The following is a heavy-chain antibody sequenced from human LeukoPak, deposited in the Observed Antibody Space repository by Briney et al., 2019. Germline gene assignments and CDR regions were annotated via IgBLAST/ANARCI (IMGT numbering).Heavy chain of an antibody. D-gene: IGHD2-15*01. Sequence: QSGGSLRLSCAASGFTFSSYDMHWVRQAPGKGLEWVAVISYDGSNKYYADSVKGRFTISRDNSKNTLYLQMNSLRAEDTAVYYCAKYAFRGGFDYWGQGTLVTVSS. J-gene: IGHJ4*02. CDR2: ISYDGSNK. CDR3: AKYAFRGGFDY. V-gene: IGHV3-30*18. CDR1: GFTFSSYD.